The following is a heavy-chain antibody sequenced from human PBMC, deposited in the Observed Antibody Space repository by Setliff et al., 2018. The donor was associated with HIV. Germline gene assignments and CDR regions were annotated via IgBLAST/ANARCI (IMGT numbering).Heavy chain of an antibody. Sequence: GESLKISCKGSGYSFTNYWIGWVRQMPGKGLEWMGITYPGDSDTRYSPSFQGQVTFSADKSISAVYLQWDSLKASDSAIYYCARAPRSPLRWRDNLLSSSSFFMDVWGKGTTVTVSS. CDR2: TYPGDSDT. CDR3: ARAPRSPLRWRDNLLSSSSFFMDV. J-gene: IGHJ6*03. CDR1: GYSFTNYW. V-gene: IGHV5-51*01. D-gene: IGHD2-21*01.